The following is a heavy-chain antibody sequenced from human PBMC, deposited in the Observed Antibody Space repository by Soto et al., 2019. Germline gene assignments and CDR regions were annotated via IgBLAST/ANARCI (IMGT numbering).Heavy chain of an antibody. CDR1: GYTFSNQW. J-gene: IGHJ4*02. Sequence: PGESLKISCQGSGYTFSNQWIAWVRQMPGKGLEWMGLTHPGNSESRYSPSIQGQVTMSVDKSINTAFLQWSSLKASDSAMYYCARQGRILTGYYWSRYFDYWGQGTLVTVSS. CDR3: ARQGRILTGYYWSRYFDY. V-gene: IGHV5-51*01. CDR2: THPGNSES. D-gene: IGHD3-9*01.